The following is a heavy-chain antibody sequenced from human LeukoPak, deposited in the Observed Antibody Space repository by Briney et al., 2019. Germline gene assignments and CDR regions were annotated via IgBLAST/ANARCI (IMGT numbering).Heavy chain of an antibody. D-gene: IGHD2-8*02. V-gene: IGHV4-34*01. Sequence: SETLSLTCAVYGGSFSGYYRSWIRQPPGKGLDWIGEINHSGSTNYNPSLKSRVTISVDTSKNQFSLKLSSVTAADTAVYYCARAWSVYNWFDPWGQGTLVTVSS. J-gene: IGHJ5*02. CDR3: ARAWSVYNWFDP. CDR2: INHSGST. CDR1: GGSFSGYY.